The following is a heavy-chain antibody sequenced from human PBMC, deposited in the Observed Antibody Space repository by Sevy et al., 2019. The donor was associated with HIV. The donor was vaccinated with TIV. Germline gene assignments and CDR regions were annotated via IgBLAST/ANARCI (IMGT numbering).Heavy chain of an antibody. Sequence: SETLSLTCTVSGYSISSGYYWGWIRQPPGKGLKWIGSIYHSGSTYYNPSLKSRVTISVDTSKNQFSLKLSSVTAADTAVYYCARDVGGSYYGLYYYYGMDVWSQGTTVTVSS. CDR2: IYHSGST. CDR1: GYSISSGYY. D-gene: IGHD1-26*01. J-gene: IGHJ6*02. V-gene: IGHV4-38-2*02. CDR3: ARDVGGSYYGLYYYYGMDV.